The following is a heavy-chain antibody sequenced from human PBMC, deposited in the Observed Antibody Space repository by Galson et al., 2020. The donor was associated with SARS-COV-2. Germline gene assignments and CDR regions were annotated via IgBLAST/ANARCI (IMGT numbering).Heavy chain of an antibody. Sequence: GGSLRLSCAASGFTFINYGMHCVRQAPGKGLEWVAFIRNDGSNKYYADSVKGRFTISRDISKNTLYLQMDSLRAEDTAVYYCAKDRSSSWSGGDYWGQGTLVTVSS. V-gene: IGHV3-30*02. J-gene: IGHJ4*02. D-gene: IGHD6-13*01. CDR2: IRNDGSNK. CDR1: GFTFINYG. CDR3: AKDRSSSWSGGDY.